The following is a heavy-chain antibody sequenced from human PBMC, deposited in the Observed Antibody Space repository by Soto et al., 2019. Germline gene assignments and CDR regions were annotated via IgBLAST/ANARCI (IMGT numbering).Heavy chain of an antibody. D-gene: IGHD2-8*02. CDR3: AKAIATGGGAFDF. Sequence: EVQMLASGGGLAQPGGSLRLSCAASGFPCGSYDMTWVRQAPGKGLEWVSTILVDGRTFYVDSVKGRFTISRDNSRNTVYLQMNSLTAGDTALYYCAKAIATGGGAFDFCGQGTMVTVSS. CDR2: ILVDGRT. CDR1: GFPCGSYD. J-gene: IGHJ3*01. V-gene: IGHV3-23*01.